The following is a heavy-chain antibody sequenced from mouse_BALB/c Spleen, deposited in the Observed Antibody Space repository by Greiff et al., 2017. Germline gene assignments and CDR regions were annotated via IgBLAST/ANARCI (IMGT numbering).Heavy chain of an antibody. CDR3: ARGNGPYYAMDY. CDR2: ISDGGSYT. J-gene: IGHJ4*01. Sequence: EVQRVESGGGLVKPGGSLKLSCAASGFTFSDYYMYWVRQTPEKRLEWVATISDGGSYTYYPDSVKGRFTISRDNAKNNLYLQMSSLKSEDTAMYYCARGNGPYYAMDYWGQGTSVTVSS. CDR1: GFTFSDYY. V-gene: IGHV5-4*02.